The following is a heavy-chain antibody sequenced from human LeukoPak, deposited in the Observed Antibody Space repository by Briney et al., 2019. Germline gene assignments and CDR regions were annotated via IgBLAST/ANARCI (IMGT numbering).Heavy chain of an antibody. CDR3: AKALLDNSSSWYNYYYGMDV. CDR2: ISWNSGSI. D-gene: IGHD6-13*01. Sequence: GGSLRLSCAASGFTFYDYAMHWVRQAPGKGLEWVSGISWNSGSIGYADSVKGRFTISRDNAKNSLYLQMNSLRAEDTALYYCAKALLDNSSSWYNYYYGMDVWGQGTTVTVSS. CDR1: GFTFYDYA. V-gene: IGHV3-9*01. J-gene: IGHJ6*02.